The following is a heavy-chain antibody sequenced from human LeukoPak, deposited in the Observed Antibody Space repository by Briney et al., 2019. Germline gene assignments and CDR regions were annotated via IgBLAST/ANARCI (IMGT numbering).Heavy chain of an antibody. Sequence: GGSLRLSCAASGFTFSSYAMSWVRQAPGKGLEWVSAISGSGGSTYYADSVKGRFTISRDNSKNTLYLQMNSLRAEDTAVYYCAKVVLTGSSSWYRDNWFDPWGQGTLVTVPS. CDR3: AKVVLTGSSSWYRDNWFDP. D-gene: IGHD6-13*01. CDR1: GFTFSSYA. V-gene: IGHV3-23*01. J-gene: IGHJ5*02. CDR2: ISGSGGST.